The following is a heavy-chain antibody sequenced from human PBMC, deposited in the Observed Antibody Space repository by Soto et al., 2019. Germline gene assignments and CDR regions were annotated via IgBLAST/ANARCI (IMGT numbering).Heavy chain of an antibody. J-gene: IGHJ4*02. CDR3: ARLNYYDSSGCLDY. CDR2: IYYSGST. D-gene: IGHD3-22*01. V-gene: IGHV4-39*01. Sequence: QLQLQESGPGLVKPSETLSLTCTVSGGSISSSSYYWGWIRQPPGKGLEWIGSIYYSGSTYYNPSLKSRVTLAVETSKNQFSLKLSSVTAADTAVYCCARLNYYDSSGCLDYWGQGTLVTVSS. CDR1: GGSISSSSYY.